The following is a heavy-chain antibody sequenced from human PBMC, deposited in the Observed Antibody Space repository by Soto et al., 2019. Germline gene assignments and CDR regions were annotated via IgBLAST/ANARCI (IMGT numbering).Heavy chain of an antibody. CDR1: GFTFSSYA. V-gene: IGHV3-23*01. Sequence: GGSLRLSCAASGFTFSSYAMSWVRQAPGGGLEWVSSMSGSSSTTYYADSVRGRFTISRDGSKNTLYLQMSSLRAEDTALYYCAKNQERELPRVIDFWGQGTLVTVSS. J-gene: IGHJ4*02. CDR2: MSGSSSTT. CDR3: AKNQERELPRVIDF. D-gene: IGHD1-7*01.